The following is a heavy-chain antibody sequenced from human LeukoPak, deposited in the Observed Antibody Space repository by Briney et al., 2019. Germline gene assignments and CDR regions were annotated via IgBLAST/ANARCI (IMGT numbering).Heavy chain of an antibody. J-gene: IGHJ4*02. D-gene: IGHD6-6*01. CDR3: ARSIYGVGPFDY. V-gene: IGHV4-34*01. CDR2: INHSGST. Sequence: PSETLSLTCAVYGGSFSGYYWSWIRQPPGKGLEWIGEINHSGSTNYNPSLKSRVTISVDTSKNQFSLKLSSVTAADTAVYYRARSIYGVGPFDYWGQGTLVTVFS. CDR1: GGSFSGYY.